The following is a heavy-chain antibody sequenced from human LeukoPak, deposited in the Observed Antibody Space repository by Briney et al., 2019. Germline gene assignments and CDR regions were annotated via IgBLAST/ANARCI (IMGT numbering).Heavy chain of an antibody. D-gene: IGHD6-19*01. V-gene: IGHV1-69*02. Sequence: SVKVSCKASGGTFSSYTISWVRQAPGQGLEWMGRINPFLGIAKYAQKFQGRVTITADTSPTTAYMELSSLRSEDTAVYYCARSTRSVLDVWGKGTTVTVSS. CDR1: GGTFSSYT. CDR3: ARSTRSVLDV. J-gene: IGHJ6*04. CDR2: INPFLGIA.